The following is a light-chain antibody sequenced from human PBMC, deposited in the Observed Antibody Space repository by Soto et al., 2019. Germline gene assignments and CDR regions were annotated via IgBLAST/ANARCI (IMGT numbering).Light chain of an antibody. Sequence: DVVMTQSPLSLPVTLGQPASISCRSSQSLVYSDGNSYLSWFQQRPGQSRRRVIYKVSNRDSGVPDRFSGSGSGTEFTLTISSLQSEDFAVYYCQQYSNWPPITFGQGTRLEI. CDR1: QSLVYSDGNSY. J-gene: IGKJ5*01. CDR2: KVS. V-gene: IGKV2-30*01. CDR3: QQYSNWPPIT.